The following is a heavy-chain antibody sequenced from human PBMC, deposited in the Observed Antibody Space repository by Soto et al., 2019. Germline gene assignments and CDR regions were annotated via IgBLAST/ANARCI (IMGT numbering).Heavy chain of an antibody. Sequence: EVQLVESGGGLIQPGGSLRLSCAASGLTVSSNYMSWVRQAPGKGLEWVSVIYSGGSTHYADPLKGRFTISRDNSKNTLYLQMNSLRAEDTAVYYCARDRRYYDSSGYYQLDYWGQGTLVTVSS. CDR1: GLTVSSNY. CDR2: IYSGGST. D-gene: IGHD3-22*01. V-gene: IGHV3-53*01. J-gene: IGHJ4*02. CDR3: ARDRRYYDSSGYYQLDY.